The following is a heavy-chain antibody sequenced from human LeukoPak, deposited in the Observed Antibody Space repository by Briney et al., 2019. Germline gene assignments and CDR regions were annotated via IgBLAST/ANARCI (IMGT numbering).Heavy chain of an antibody. Sequence: SETLSLNCTVSGVYIRDSRSYAGSIRQAPGKGLEWIGSIYYGVSIYYHPSLKSRVIISADTSKNQFSLGLTSVTAEDTGVYHCMKHDGTVCLNWSDPWGRATLVTVSS. V-gene: IGHV4-39*01. CDR2: IYYGVSI. CDR1: GVYIRDSRSY. D-gene: IGHD1-14*01. CDR3: MKHDGTVCLNWSDP. J-gene: IGHJ5*02.